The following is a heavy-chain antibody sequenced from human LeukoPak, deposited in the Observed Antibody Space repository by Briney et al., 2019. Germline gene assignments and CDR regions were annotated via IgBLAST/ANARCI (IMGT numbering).Heavy chain of an antibody. D-gene: IGHD4-17*01. CDR2: IYHSGST. CDR1: GYSISSGYY. V-gene: IGHV4-38-2*02. Sequence: PSGTLSLTCTVSGYSISSGYYWGWIRQPPGKGLEWIGSIYHSGSTYYNPSLKSRVTISVDTSKNQFSLKLSSVTAADTAVYYCARSPVTTGLFDPWGQGTLVTVSS. CDR3: ARSPVTTGLFDP. J-gene: IGHJ5*02.